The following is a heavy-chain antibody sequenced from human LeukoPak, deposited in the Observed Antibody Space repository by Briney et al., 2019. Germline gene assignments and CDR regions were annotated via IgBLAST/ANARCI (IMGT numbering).Heavy chain of an antibody. J-gene: IGHJ4*02. CDR2: ISGSGGST. Sequence: PGGSLRLSCAASGFTFSSYTMSWVRQAPGKGLEWVSGISGSGGSTYYADSVKGRFTISRDNSKNTLYLQMNSLRAEDMAVYYCEREGPRNYYFDYWGQGTLVTVSS. V-gene: IGHV3-23*01. CDR1: GFTFSSYT. CDR3: EREGPRNYYFDY.